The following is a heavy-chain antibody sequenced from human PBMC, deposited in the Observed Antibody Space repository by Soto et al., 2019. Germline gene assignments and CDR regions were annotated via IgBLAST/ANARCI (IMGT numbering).Heavy chain of an antibody. V-gene: IGHV3-30-3*01. CDR2: MSYDGSNK. CDR1: GFTFSSYA. D-gene: IGHD6-19*01. CDR3: ARDKSPYSSGWHNRHFDY. J-gene: IGHJ4*02. Sequence: QVQLVESGGGVVKPGRSLRLSCAASGFTFSSYAMHWVRQAPGKGLEWVAVMSYDGSNKYYADSVKGRFTISRDNSKNTLYRQMSSRGAEHTAVYYCARDKSPYSSGWHNRHFDYWGKGTLVTVSS.